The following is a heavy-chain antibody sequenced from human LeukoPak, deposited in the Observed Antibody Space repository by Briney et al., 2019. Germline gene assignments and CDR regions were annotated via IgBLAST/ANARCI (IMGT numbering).Heavy chain of an antibody. CDR1: GFTFSSYS. Sequence: GGSLRLSCAASGFTFSSYSMNWVRQAPGKGLEWVSSISSSSSYIYYADSVKGRFTISRDNAKNSLYLQMNSLRAEDTAVYYCPRDLYGDYPWDYWGQGTLVTVSS. J-gene: IGHJ4*02. CDR2: ISSSSSYI. D-gene: IGHD4-17*01. V-gene: IGHV3-21*01. CDR3: PRDLYGDYPWDY.